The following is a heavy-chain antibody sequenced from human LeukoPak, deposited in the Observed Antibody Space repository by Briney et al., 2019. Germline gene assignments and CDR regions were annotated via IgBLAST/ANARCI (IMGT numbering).Heavy chain of an antibody. Sequence: PGGSLRLSCAASGFTFSSYWMSWVRQAPGKGLEWVANIKKDGSEKYYVDSVKGRFTISRDNAKNSVYLQMTSLRAEDTAVYYCARDGYYYDSSGYCSMGQPDAFDIWGQGTMVTVCS. D-gene: IGHD3-22*01. CDR2: IKKDGSEK. V-gene: IGHV3-7*01. CDR3: ARDGYYYDSSGYCSMGQPDAFDI. J-gene: IGHJ3*02. CDR1: GFTFSSYW.